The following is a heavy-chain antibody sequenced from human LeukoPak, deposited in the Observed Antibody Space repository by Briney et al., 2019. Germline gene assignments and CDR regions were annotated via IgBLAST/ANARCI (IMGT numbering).Heavy chain of an antibody. CDR2: ISSGAITM. D-gene: IGHD6-19*01. CDR1: GFMFRSFE. V-gene: IGHV3-48*03. J-gene: IGHJ4*02. Sequence: GGSLRLSCAASGFMFRSFEMYWVRQAPRKGLEWIAYISSGAITMYYADSVKGRFTISRDDAKNSLFLQMNSLRAEDTAVYYCALLAVASDFDYWGQGALVTVSS. CDR3: ALLAVASDFDY.